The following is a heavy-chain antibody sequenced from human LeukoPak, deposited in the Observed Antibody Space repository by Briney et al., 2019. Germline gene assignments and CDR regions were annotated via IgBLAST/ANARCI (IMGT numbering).Heavy chain of an antibody. V-gene: IGHV1-18*04. CDR3: ARDQHCSGGSCYYGYYYYYGMDV. D-gene: IGHD2-15*01. J-gene: IGHJ6*04. CDR1: GYTFTSYG. CDR2: ISAYNGNT. Sequence: ASVKLSCKASGYTFTSYGISWVRHAPGQGLEWMGWISAYNGNTNYAQKLQGRVTMTTDTSTSTAYMELRSLISDDTAVYYCARDQHCSGGSCYYGYYYYYGMDVWGKGTTVTVSS.